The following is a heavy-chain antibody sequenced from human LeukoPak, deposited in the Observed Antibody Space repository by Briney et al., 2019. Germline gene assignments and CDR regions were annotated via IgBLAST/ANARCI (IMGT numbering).Heavy chain of an antibody. CDR3: ARGIIVGATWGENDNWFDP. Sequence: SETLSLTCTVSGGSISSSSYYWSWIRQPPGKGLEWIVYIYYSGSTNYNPSLKSRVTISVDTSKNQFSLKLSSVTAADTAVYYCARGIIVGATWGENDNWFDPWGQGTLVTVSS. J-gene: IGHJ5*02. V-gene: IGHV4-61*01. D-gene: IGHD1-26*01. CDR1: GGSISSSSYY. CDR2: IYYSGST.